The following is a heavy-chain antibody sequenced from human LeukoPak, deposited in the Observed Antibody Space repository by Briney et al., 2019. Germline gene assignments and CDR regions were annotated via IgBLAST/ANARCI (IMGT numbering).Heavy chain of an antibody. CDR3: TRAFEPNTGWYIHFH. D-gene: IGHD6-19*01. CDR2: IRSKAYGGTT. V-gene: IGHV3-49*04. CDR1: GFAFSSYA. J-gene: IGHJ4*02. Sequence: GGSLRLSCAASGFAFSSYAMSWVRQAPGKGLEWVGVIRSKAYGGTTDTAASVTGRFSILRDDSKNIAYLQMNSLKTDDAGVYYCTRAFEPNTGWYIHFHWGQGTVVTVSS.